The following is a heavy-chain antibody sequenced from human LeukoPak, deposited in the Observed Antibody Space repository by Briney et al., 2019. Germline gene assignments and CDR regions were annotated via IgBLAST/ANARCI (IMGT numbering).Heavy chain of an antibody. CDR1: GGSFSTGSYY. V-gene: IGHV4-61*02. D-gene: IGHD6-19*01. Sequence: PSQTLSLTCTVSGGSFSTGSYYCSWIREPAGKGLEWIGRIFTTGSTNYNPSLKSRVTISVDTSKNQFSLKLSSVTAADTAVYYCVRTTVAGSDYNGMDVWGQGTTVTVSS. J-gene: IGHJ6*02. CDR2: IFTTGST. CDR3: VRTTVAGSDYNGMDV.